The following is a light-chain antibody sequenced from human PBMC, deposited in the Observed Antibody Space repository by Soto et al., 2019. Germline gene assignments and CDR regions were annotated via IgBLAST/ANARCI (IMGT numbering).Light chain of an antibody. CDR3: QQSYSTPPS. CDR1: QSISSY. J-gene: IGKJ2*01. V-gene: IGKV1-39*01. CDR2: AAS. Sequence: DIQMTQSPSSLYASVGDRVTITCRASQSISSYLNWYQQKPGKAPKLLIYAASSLHSGVPSRFSGSGSGTDFTLTISSLQPEDFATYYCQQSYSTPPSFGQGTKLEIK.